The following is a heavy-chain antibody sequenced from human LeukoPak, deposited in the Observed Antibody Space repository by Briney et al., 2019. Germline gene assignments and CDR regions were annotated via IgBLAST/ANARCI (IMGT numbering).Heavy chain of an antibody. CDR1: GYTLTELS. CDR2: FDPEDGET. D-gene: IGHD2-2*01. Sequence: ALVKVSCKVSGYTLTELSMHWVRQAPGKGLEWMGGFDPEDGETIYAQKFQGRVTMTEDTSTDTAYMELSSLRSEDTAVYYCATDYSLYCSSTSCYFSWGQGTLVTVSS. V-gene: IGHV1-24*01. CDR3: ATDYSLYCSSTSCYFS. J-gene: IGHJ5*02.